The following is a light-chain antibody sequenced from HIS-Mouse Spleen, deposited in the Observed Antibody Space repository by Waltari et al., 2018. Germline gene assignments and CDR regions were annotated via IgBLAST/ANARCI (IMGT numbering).Light chain of an antibody. CDR3: NSRDSSGNHVV. Sequence: SSELTQYPAVSVALGQTVRITCQGDSLRSHYASWYQKKPGQAPVLVIYGKNNRPSGIPDRFSGSSSGNTASLTITGAQAEDEADYYCNSRDSSGNHVVFGGGTKLTVL. CDR2: GKN. J-gene: IGLJ2*01. V-gene: IGLV3-19*01. CDR1: SLRSHY.